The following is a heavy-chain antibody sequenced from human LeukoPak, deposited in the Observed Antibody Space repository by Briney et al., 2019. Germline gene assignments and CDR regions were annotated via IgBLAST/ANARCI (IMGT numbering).Heavy chain of an antibody. D-gene: IGHD6-6*01. V-gene: IGHV3-7*01. CDR1: GGSISSYY. CDR2: IKQDGSEK. Sequence: ETLSLTCTVSGGSISSYYWSWVRQAPGKGLEWVANIKQDGSEKYYVDSVKGRFTISRDNAKNPLYLQMNSLRAEDTAVYYCARDMPGIAARSGAFDIWGQGTMVTVSS. CDR3: ARDMPGIAARSGAFDI. J-gene: IGHJ3*02.